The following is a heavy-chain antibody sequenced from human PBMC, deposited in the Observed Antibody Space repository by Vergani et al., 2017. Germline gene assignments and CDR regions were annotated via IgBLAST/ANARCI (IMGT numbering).Heavy chain of an antibody. CDR3: ARSQNGVVVAATRAYYYYYMDV. J-gene: IGHJ6*03. CDR1: GGSISSYY. D-gene: IGHD2-15*01. CDR2: IYYSGST. V-gene: IGHV4-59*01. Sequence: QVQLQESGPGLVKPSETLSLTCTVSGGSISSYYWSWIRQPPGKGLEWIGYIYYSGSTNYNPSLKSRVTISVDTSKNQFSLKLSSVTAAATAVYYCARSQNGVVVAATRAYYYYYMDVWGKGTTVTVSS.